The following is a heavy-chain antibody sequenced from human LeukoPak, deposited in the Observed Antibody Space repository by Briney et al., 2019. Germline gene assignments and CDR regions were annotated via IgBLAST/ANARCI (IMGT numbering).Heavy chain of an antibody. CDR3: AKISLRLVAGPFDY. V-gene: IGHV3-23*01. CDR1: GFTFSSYA. D-gene: IGHD6-19*01. J-gene: IGHJ4*02. CDR2: ISGSGGST. Sequence: PGGSLRLSCAASGFTFSSYAMSWVRQARGKGLEWDSAISGSGGSTYYADSVKGRFTISRDNSKNTLYLQMNSLRAEDTAVYYCAKISLRLVAGPFDYWGQGTLVTVSS.